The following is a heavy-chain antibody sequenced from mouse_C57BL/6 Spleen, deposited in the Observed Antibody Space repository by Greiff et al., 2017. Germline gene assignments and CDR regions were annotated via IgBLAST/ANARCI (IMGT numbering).Heavy chain of an antibody. CDR2: IDPSDSYT. CDR3: ARSASYYGSSYSC. D-gene: IGHD1-1*01. J-gene: IGHJ2*01. Sequence: QVQLQQPGAELVMPGASVKLSCKASGYTFTSYWMHWVKQRPGQGLEWIGEIDPSDSYTNYNQKFKGKSTLTVDKSSSTAYMQLSSLTSEDSAVYYCARSASYYGSSYSCWGQGTTLTVSS. V-gene: IGHV1-69*01. CDR1: GYTFTSYW.